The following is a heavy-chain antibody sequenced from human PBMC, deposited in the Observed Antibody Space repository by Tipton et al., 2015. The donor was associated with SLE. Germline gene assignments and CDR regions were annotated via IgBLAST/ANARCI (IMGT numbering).Heavy chain of an antibody. V-gene: IGHV4-34*01. CDR1: GVSFSGHY. D-gene: IGHD3-10*01. CDR3: ASGGILWYFDL. J-gene: IGHJ2*01. CDR2: INHSGSA. Sequence: TLSLTCAVYGVSFSGHYWNWIRQAPGKGLEWIGEINHSGSATYKSSLKSRVTISVDTSRNQFSLKLSSVTAADTAVYYCASGGILWYFDLWGRGTLVTVSS.